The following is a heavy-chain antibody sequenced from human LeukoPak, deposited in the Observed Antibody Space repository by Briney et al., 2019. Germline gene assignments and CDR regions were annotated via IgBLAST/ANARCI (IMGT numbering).Heavy chain of an antibody. CDR3: VRARRGITMIVVVISPTLYGMDV. J-gene: IGHJ6*02. V-gene: IGHV1-46*01. D-gene: IGHD3-22*01. Sequence: ASVKVSCKASGYTFTSYYMHWVRQAPGQGLEWMGIINPSGGSTSYAQKFQGRVTMTRDTSTSTVYMELSSLRSEATAVYYCVRARRGITMIVVVISPTLYGMDVWGQGTTVTVSS. CDR1: GYTFTSYY. CDR2: INPSGGST.